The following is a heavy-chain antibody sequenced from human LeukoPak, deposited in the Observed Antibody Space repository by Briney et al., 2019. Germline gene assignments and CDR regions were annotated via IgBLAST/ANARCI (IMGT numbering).Heavy chain of an antibody. D-gene: IGHD1-26*01. J-gene: IGHJ4*02. CDR1: RFNFIDYY. Sequence: PGGSLRLSCAASRFNFIDYYMTWLRQAPGKGLEWVSSISSSGTTIDYADSVKGRFTISRDNRKKLLYLQMNSLRVEDTAVYYCARQTVGVTGVGITGVLDSWGQGALVTVSS. V-gene: IGHV3-11*01. CDR2: ISSSGTTI. CDR3: ARQTVGVTGVGITGVLDS.